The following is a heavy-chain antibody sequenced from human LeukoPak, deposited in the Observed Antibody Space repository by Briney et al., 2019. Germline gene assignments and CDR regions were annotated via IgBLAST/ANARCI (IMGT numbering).Heavy chain of an antibody. V-gene: IGHV4-59*01. Sequence: GSLRLSCAASGFTFDDYAMHWIRQPPGKGLEWIGYIYYSGTTNYNPSLKSRVTISVDTSKNQFSLKLSSVTAADTAVYYCARLRDRENYYDSGPWGQGTLVTVSS. CDR2: IYYSGTT. D-gene: IGHD3-22*01. CDR3: ARLRDRENYYDSGP. J-gene: IGHJ5*02. CDR1: GFTFDDYA.